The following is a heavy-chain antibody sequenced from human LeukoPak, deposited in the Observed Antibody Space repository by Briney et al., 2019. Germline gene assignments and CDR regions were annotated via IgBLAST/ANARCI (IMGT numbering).Heavy chain of an antibody. CDR1: GDSISSGSYY. CDR3: ARVKWEVLAGPFEY. D-gene: IGHD1-26*01. J-gene: IGHJ4*02. CDR2: LYSSGTT. Sequence: SETLSLTCTVSGDSISSGSYYWSWIRQPAGKGLEWIGRLYSSGTTNYNPSLKSRVSMSVDTSKNQFSLMLSSVTAADTAVYYCARVKWEVLAGPFEYWGQGTLVTFSS. V-gene: IGHV4-61*02.